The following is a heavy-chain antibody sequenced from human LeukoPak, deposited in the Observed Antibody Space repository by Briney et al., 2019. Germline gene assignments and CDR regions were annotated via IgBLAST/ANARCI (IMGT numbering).Heavy chain of an antibody. CDR1: GFTFSSYA. CDR2: ISDSGDRT. J-gene: IGHJ4*02. D-gene: IGHD6-6*01. V-gene: IGHV3-23*01. CDR3: ANSSLA. Sequence: PGGSLRLSCAASGFTFSSYALTWVRQAPGKGLEWVSSISDSGDRTHYADSVKGRFTISRVNSKNTLFLQMSNLRTEDTAVYYCANSSLAWDQGTLVTVSS.